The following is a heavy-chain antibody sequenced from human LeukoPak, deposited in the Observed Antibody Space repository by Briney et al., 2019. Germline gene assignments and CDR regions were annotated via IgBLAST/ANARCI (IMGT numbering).Heavy chain of an antibody. CDR2: INPSGGST. Sequence: ASVKVSCKASGYTFTSYGISWVRQAPGQGLEWMGIINPSGGSTSYAQKFQGRVTMTRDMSTSTVYMELSSLRSEDTGVYYCARDGPTRDGYDYWGQGTLVTVSS. CDR1: GYTFTSYG. J-gene: IGHJ4*02. D-gene: IGHD5-24*01. CDR3: ARDGPTRDGYDY. V-gene: IGHV1-46*01.